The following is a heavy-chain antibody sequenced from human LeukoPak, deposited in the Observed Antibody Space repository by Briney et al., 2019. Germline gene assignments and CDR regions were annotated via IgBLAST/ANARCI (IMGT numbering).Heavy chain of an antibody. V-gene: IGHV4-39*07. CDR2: IHYSGST. Sequence: PSETLSLTCTVSGGSISSSTYYWGWIRQPPGKGLEWIGSIHYSGSTYYNSPLKSRVTISVDTSKNQFSLKLSSVTAADTAVYYCARGGSSQTDFVDTAIGDYWGQGTLVTVSS. J-gene: IGHJ4*02. CDR3: ARGGSSQTDFVDTAIGDY. CDR1: GGSISSSTYY. D-gene: IGHD5-18*01.